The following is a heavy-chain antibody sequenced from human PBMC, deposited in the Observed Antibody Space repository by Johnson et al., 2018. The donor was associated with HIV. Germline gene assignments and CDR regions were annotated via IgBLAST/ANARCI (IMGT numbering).Heavy chain of an antibody. V-gene: IGHV3-23*04. D-gene: IGHD3-22*01. CDR2: ISGSGVST. Sequence: VQLVESGGGLVQPGGSLRLSCAASGFTFSNFAMNLVRQAPGKGLEWVSVISGSGVSTYYADSVKGRFTISRDNSKNTLYLQMNSLRAEDTAVYYCARVDQILDYYDSRAAFDIWGHGTMVTVSS. J-gene: IGHJ3*02. CDR3: ARVDQILDYYDSRAAFDI. CDR1: GFTFSNFA.